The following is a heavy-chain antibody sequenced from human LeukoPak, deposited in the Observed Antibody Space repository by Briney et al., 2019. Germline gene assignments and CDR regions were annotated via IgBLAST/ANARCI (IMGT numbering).Heavy chain of an antibody. CDR2: ISYDGSNK. Sequence: PGRSLRLSCAASGFTFSSYAMHWVRQAPGKGLEWVAVISYDGSNKYYADSVKGRFTISRDNSKNTLYLQMNSLRAEDTAVYYCARETIVVVPAAKFSKFDPWGQGTLVTVSS. J-gene: IGHJ5*02. D-gene: IGHD2-2*01. CDR3: ARETIVVVPAAKFSKFDP. V-gene: IGHV3-30-3*01. CDR1: GFTFSSYA.